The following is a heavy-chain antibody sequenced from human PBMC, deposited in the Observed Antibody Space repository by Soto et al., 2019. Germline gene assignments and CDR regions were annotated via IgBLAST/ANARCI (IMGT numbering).Heavy chain of an antibody. V-gene: IGHV3-30-3*01. Sequence: GSLRLSCAASGFTFSSYAMHWVRQAPGKGLEWVAVISYDGSNKYYADSVKGRFTISRDNSKNTLYLQMNSLRAEDTAVYYCARESVAAREYYYGMDVWGQGTTVTVSS. CDR3: ARESVAAREYYYGMDV. CDR1: GFTFSSYA. J-gene: IGHJ6*02. D-gene: IGHD6-6*01. CDR2: ISYDGSNK.